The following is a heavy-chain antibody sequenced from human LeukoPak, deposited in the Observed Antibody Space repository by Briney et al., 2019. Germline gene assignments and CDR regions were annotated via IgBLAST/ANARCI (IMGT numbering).Heavy chain of an antibody. Sequence: GGSLRLSCAAPGFTFSSYEMNWVRQAPGKGLEWVSYISSSGSTIYYADSVKGRFTISRDNAKNSLYLQMNSLRAEDTAVYYCARVSGYYSVVYFDYWGQGTLVTVSS. V-gene: IGHV3-48*03. D-gene: IGHD3-22*01. CDR1: GFTFSSYE. J-gene: IGHJ4*02. CDR2: ISSSGSTI. CDR3: ARVSGYYSVVYFDY.